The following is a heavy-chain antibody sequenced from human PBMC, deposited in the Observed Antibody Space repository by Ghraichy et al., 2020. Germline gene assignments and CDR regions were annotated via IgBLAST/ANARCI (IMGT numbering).Heavy chain of an antibody. J-gene: IGHJ4*02. CDR2: IAFTGSV. CDR1: GGSVSSGSYY. V-gene: IGHV4-61*03. Sequence: SETLSLTCTVSGGSVSSGSYYWSWIRQAPGKGLEWIGYIAFTGSVNFNPSLKSRVTISRATSKNVFSLRLNSVTASDTAVYYCARGRGGGIVVVPAALNFDTWGQGTLVTVSS. CDR3: ARGRGGGIVVVPAALNFDT. D-gene: IGHD2-15*01.